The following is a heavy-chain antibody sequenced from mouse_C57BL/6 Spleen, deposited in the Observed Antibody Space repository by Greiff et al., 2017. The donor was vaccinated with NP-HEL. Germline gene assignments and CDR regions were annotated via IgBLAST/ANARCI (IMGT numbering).Heavy chain of an antibody. J-gene: IGHJ2*01. Sequence: EVQLQQSGPLPVKPSQSLSLTCSVTGYSITSGYYWNWIRQFPGNKLEWMGYLSYDGSNNYNPSLKNRISITRDTSKNQFFLKLNSVTTEDTATYYCARDGNSFDYWGQGTTLTVSS. D-gene: IGHD2-1*01. CDR2: LSYDGSN. CDR1: GYSITSGYY. V-gene: IGHV3-6*01. CDR3: ARDGNSFDY.